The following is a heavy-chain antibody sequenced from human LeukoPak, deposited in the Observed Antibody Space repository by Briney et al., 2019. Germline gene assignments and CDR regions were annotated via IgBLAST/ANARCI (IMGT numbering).Heavy chain of an antibody. D-gene: IGHD2-2*01. CDR2: ISSSSSYI. V-gene: IGHV3-21*01. CDR3: ARDVVPAALTNWFDP. Sequence: GGSLRLSCAASGFTFSSYSMNWVRQAPGKGLEWDSSISSSSSYIYYADSVKGRFTISRDNAKNSLYLQMNSLRAEDTAVYYCARDVVPAALTNWFDPWGQGTLVTVSS. J-gene: IGHJ5*02. CDR1: GFTFSSYS.